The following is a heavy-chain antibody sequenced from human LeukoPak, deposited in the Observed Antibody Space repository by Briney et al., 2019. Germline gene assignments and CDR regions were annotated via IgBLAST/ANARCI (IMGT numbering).Heavy chain of an antibody. V-gene: IGHV1-2*02. CDR3: ARDQGVDWNYLNYYYYYMDV. J-gene: IGHJ6*03. D-gene: IGHD1-7*01. CDR2: INPNSGGT. Sequence: GASVKVSCTASGYTFTGYYMHWVRQAPGQGLEWMGWINPNSGGTNYAQKFQGRVTMTRDTSISTAYMELSRLRSDDTAVYYCARDQGVDWNYLNYYYYYMDVWGKGTTVTVSS. CDR1: GYTFTGYY.